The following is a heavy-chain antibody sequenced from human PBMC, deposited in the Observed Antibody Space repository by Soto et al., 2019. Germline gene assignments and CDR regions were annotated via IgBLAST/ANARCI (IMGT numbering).Heavy chain of an antibody. CDR3: ARDKITGLFDY. CDR2: INPSGST. CDR1: GGSLSGNY. Sequence: LSLTCGVYGGSLSGNYWSWIRQPPGEGLEWIGEINPSGSTNYSPSLKSRATISVDTSKNQFSLKLTSVTAADTAVYYCARDKITGLFDYWGQGTLVTVSS. V-gene: IGHV4-34*01. J-gene: IGHJ4*02. D-gene: IGHD2-8*02.